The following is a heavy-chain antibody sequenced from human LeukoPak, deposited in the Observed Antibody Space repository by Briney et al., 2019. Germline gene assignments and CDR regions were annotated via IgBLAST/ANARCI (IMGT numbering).Heavy chain of an antibody. CDR3: ARGEYYYDSSGYSSPFFDY. D-gene: IGHD3-22*01. Sequence: SETLSLTCTVSGGSISSYYWSWIRQPPGKGLEWIGYIYYSGSTNYNPSLKSRVTISVDTSKNQFSPKLSSVTAADTAVYYCARGEYYYDSSGYSSPFFDYWGQGTLVTVSS. CDR1: GGSISSYY. V-gene: IGHV4-59*01. J-gene: IGHJ4*02. CDR2: IYYSGST.